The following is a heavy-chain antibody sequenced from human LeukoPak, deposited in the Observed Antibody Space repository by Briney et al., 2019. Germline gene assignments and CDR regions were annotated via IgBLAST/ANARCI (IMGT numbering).Heavy chain of an antibody. CDR3: ARHKSKEEGSYYFDY. Sequence: GESLKISCKGSGYSLTSYWIGWVRQMPGKGLEWMGIIYPGDSDTRYSPSFQGQVTISADKSISTAYLQWSSLKASDTAMYYCARHKSKEEGSYYFDYWGRGTLVTVSS. CDR2: IYPGDSDT. CDR1: GYSLTSYW. D-gene: IGHD3-10*01. J-gene: IGHJ4*02. V-gene: IGHV5-51*01.